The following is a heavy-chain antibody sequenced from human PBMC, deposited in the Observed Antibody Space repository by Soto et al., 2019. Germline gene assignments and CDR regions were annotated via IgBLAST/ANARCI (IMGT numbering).Heavy chain of an antibody. CDR3: AKGSASSRPYYFDP. V-gene: IGHV3-23*01. D-gene: IGHD6-6*01. CDR1: GFSFNSFV. CDR2: ITPSGGDT. J-gene: IGHJ4*02. Sequence: PGGSLRLSCAASGFSFNSFVMSWVRQAPGEGLEWVSAITPSGGDTYYADSVNGRFTISRDNSKNTLYLQMNSLRAEDTAIYYCAKGSASSRPYYFDPWGPGALVTVSS.